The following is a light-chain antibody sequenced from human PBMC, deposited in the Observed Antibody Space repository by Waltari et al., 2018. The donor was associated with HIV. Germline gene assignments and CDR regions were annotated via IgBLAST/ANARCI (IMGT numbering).Light chain of an antibody. CDR2: SKN. J-gene: IGLJ3*02. CDR3: AAWDDSLNGRV. Sequence: QSVLTQPPSASGTPGQRVTISCSGSRSNIGSNTVNWYQQLPGTAPKLLIYSKNQRPSGVPDRFSGSKSGTSASLAISGLQSEDEADYYCAAWDDSLNGRVFGGGTKLTVL. CDR1: RSNIGSNT. V-gene: IGLV1-44*01.